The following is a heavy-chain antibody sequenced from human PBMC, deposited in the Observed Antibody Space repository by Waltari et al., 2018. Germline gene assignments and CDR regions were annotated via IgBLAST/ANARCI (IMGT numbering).Heavy chain of an antibody. J-gene: IGHJ4*02. V-gene: IGHV4-59*02. CDR1: GGSVNSYY. Sequence: QVQLQESGPGLVKPSETLPLTCTVSGGSVNSYYWSWIRQPPGKGLEWIGHIYYNGNTDYNPSLKSRVTILVDTSKNQVSLKLTSVTAADTALYFCAREIYGGNSRPYDHWGQGTLVTVAS. CDR2: IYYNGNT. D-gene: IGHD2-21*02. CDR3: AREIYGGNSRPYDH.